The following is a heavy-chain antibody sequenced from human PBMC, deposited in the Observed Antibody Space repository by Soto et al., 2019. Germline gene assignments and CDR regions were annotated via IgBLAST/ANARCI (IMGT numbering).Heavy chain of an antibody. CDR3: ATATYRDIVVVVAATVYAFEF. Sequence: ASVKVSCKASGYTFTSYDINWVRQATGQGLEWMGWMNPNSGNTGYAQKFQGRVTMTRNTSISTAYMELSSLRSDDTAVYYCATATYRDIVVVVAATVYAFEFWGQGTMVIVSS. J-gene: IGHJ3*01. CDR1: GYTFTSYD. D-gene: IGHD2-15*01. V-gene: IGHV1-8*01. CDR2: MNPNSGNT.